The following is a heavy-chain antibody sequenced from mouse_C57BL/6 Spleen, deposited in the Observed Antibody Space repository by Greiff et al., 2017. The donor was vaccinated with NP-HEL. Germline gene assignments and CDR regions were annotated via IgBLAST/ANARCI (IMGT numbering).Heavy chain of an antibody. V-gene: IGHV1-55*01. Sequence: QVQLQQPGAELVKPGASVKMSCKASGYTFTSYWITWVKQRPGQGLEWIGDIYPGSGSTNYNEKFKSKATLTVDTSSSTAYMQLSSLTSEGSAVYYCARGGMVTTRAWFAYWGQGTLVTVSA. CDR3: ARGGMVTTRAWFAY. CDR2: IYPGSGST. D-gene: IGHD2-2*01. CDR1: GYTFTSYW. J-gene: IGHJ3*01.